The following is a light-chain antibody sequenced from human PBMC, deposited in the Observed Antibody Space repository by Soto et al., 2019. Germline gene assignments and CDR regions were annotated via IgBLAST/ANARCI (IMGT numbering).Light chain of an antibody. V-gene: IGLV2-14*01. CDR1: SSDVGDYNY. CDR2: EVS. Sequence: QSALTQPASVSGSPGQSITNSCTGTSSDVGDYNYVSWYQQHPGKAPKLIIYEVSHRLSGVSNRFSGSKSGHTASLTISGLQDDDEADYYCSSSITNNIVVFGGGTKLTVL. J-gene: IGLJ2*01. CDR3: SSSITNNIVV.